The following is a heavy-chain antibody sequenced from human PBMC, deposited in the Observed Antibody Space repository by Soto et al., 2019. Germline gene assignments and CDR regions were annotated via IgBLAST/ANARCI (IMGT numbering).Heavy chain of an antibody. CDR1: GYTFTTYG. D-gene: IGHD3-22*01. CDR3: ARDYYDSSRFIDY. Sequence: ASVKVSCKASGYTFTTYGISWVRQAPGQGLEWMGWISAYHGNTNYAQNLQDRVTLTTDTSTGTAYMDLRSLRSDDTAVYYCARDYYDSSRFIDYWGQGTLVTVSS. J-gene: IGHJ4*02. CDR2: ISAYHGNT. V-gene: IGHV1-18*01.